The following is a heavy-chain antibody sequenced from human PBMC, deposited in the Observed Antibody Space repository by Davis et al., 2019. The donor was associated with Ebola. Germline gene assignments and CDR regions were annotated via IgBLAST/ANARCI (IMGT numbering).Heavy chain of an antibody. CDR1: GYTFTNYD. CDR3: ARDPNRRDGYNSFDY. V-gene: IGHV1-8*01. D-gene: IGHD5-24*01. J-gene: IGHJ4*02. CDR2: LNPNSGNT. Sequence: ASVKVSCKTSGYTFTNYDINWVRQDTGQGLEWMGWLNPNSGNTDSTHKFQGRLTMTKNISIGTAYMELRSLRSDDTAVYYCARDPNRRDGYNSFDYWGQGTLVTVSS.